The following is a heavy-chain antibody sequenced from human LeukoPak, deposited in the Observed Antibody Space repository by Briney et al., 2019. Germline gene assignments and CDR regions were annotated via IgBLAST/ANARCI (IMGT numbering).Heavy chain of an antibody. Sequence: GGSLRLSCSASGFTFSNYAMHWVRQAPGKGLEYVSAISGTGGSTYYADLVKGRFTISRDNSKNTLFLQMSSLRPEDTAVYYCVNGGVAVARYWGQGTLVTVSS. CDR2: ISGTGGST. D-gene: IGHD6-19*01. CDR1: GFTFSNYA. J-gene: IGHJ4*02. V-gene: IGHV3-64D*09. CDR3: VNGGVAVARY.